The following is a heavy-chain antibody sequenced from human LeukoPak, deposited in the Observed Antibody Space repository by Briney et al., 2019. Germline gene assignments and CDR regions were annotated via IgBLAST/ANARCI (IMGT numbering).Heavy chain of an antibody. D-gene: IGHD5-18*01. CDR2: IIPIFGTA. CDR3: ALSGGYSYSYYYYMDV. Sequence: VASVKVSCKASGGTFSSYAISWVRQAPGQGLEWMGGIIPIFGTANYAQKFQGRVTITTDESTSTAYMELSSLRSEDTAVYYCALSGGYSYSYYYYMDVWGKGTTVTVSS. J-gene: IGHJ6*03. CDR1: GGTFSSYA. V-gene: IGHV1-69*05.